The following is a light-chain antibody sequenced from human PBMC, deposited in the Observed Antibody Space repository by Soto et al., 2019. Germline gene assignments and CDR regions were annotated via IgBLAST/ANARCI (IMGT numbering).Light chain of an antibody. V-gene: IGKV1-5*03. Sequence: DIQMTQSPSTLSASVGDRVTITCRASQSISSWLAWYQQKPGKAPKLLIYGASSLGSGAPSRFSGSGSGTEFTLTISSLQTDDFATYYCRQYKTYWTFGQGTKV. CDR2: GAS. J-gene: IGKJ1*01. CDR1: QSISSW. CDR3: RQYKTYWT.